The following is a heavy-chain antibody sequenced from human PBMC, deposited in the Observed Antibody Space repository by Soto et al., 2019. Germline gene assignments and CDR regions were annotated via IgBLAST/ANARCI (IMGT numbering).Heavy chain of an antibody. CDR1: GFIFSTYA. D-gene: IGHD3-22*01. CDR2: ISYDGRNK. Sequence: QVQLVESGGGVVQPGRSLRLSCAASGFIFSTYAMHWVRQAPGKGLEWVTFISYDGRNKYYADSVKDRFTISRDNSKNTLYLLINSLRTEDTAVYYCAREYDSSGYGYDAFDIWGQGTMVTVSS. J-gene: IGHJ3*02. CDR3: AREYDSSGYGYDAFDI. V-gene: IGHV3-30*04.